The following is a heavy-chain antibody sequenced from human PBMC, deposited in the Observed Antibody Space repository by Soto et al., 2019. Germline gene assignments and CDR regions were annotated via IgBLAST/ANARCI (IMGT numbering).Heavy chain of an antibody. V-gene: IGHV1-69*01. CDR2: IIPISGTT. CDR1: GGTFSTHA. Sequence: QVPLVQSGAEVKKPGSSVKVSCKASGGTFSTHAIIWVRQAPGHGLEWMGGIIPISGTTYYTQKFQGRVNITADEPTSTAFLELSSLKSADTAVFFCARGYCSGGNCYSGMDVWGQGTMVTVSS. D-gene: IGHD2-15*01. J-gene: IGHJ6*02. CDR3: ARGYCSGGNCYSGMDV.